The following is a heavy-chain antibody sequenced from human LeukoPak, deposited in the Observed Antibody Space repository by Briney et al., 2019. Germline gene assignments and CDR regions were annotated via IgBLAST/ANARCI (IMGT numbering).Heavy chain of an antibody. CDR2: MSGSGST. CDR1: GDSISSYY. J-gene: IGHJ4*02. CDR3: ARASGSGEIDY. Sequence: SETLSLTCTVSGDSISSYYWSWIRQPAGKGLEWIARMSGSGSTNYNPSLKSRVTLSVDTSKNQFSLNLSSVTAADTAVYYCARASGSGEIDYWGQGTLVTVSS. D-gene: IGHD3-10*01. V-gene: IGHV4-4*07.